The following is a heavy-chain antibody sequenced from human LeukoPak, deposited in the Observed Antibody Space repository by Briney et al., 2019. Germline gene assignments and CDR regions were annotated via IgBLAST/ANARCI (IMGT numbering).Heavy chain of an antibody. Sequence: GGSLRLSCAVSEFTFNDYYMSWIRQAPGKGLEWVSDIGGSDSIVAYADSVKGRFSISRDFAKNSLYLQMNSLRAEDTAVYYCAREKVAGTFDSWGQGALVTVSS. D-gene: IGHD6-19*01. CDR1: EFTFNDYY. J-gene: IGHJ4*02. CDR3: AREKVAGTFDS. CDR2: IGGSDSIV. V-gene: IGHV3-11*01.